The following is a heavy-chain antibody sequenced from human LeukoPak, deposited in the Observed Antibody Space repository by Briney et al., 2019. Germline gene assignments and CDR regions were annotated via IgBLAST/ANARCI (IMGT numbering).Heavy chain of an antibody. Sequence: ASVKVSCKASGYTFTCYGISWVRQAPGQGLEWMGWISAYNGNTNYAQKLQGRVTMTTDTSTSTAYMELRSLRSDDTAVYYCARSEEGYCSSTSCYPWFDPWGQGTLVTVSS. V-gene: IGHV1-18*01. J-gene: IGHJ5*02. D-gene: IGHD2-2*01. CDR2: ISAYNGNT. CDR3: ARSEEGYCSSTSCYPWFDP. CDR1: GYTFTCYG.